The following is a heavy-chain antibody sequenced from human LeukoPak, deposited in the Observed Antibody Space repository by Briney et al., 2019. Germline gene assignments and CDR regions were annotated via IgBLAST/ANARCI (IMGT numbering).Heavy chain of an antibody. V-gene: IGHV3-74*01. CDR3: AELGITMIGGV. J-gene: IGHJ6*04. CDR2: NGSTT. CDR1: GFTFSRSW. Sequence: PGGSLRLSCAASGFTFSRSWMHWVRQAPGKGLVWVSRNGSTTSYADSVKGRFTVSRDNAKNSLYLQMNSLRAEDTAVYYCAELGITMIGGVWGKGTTVTISS. D-gene: IGHD3-10*02.